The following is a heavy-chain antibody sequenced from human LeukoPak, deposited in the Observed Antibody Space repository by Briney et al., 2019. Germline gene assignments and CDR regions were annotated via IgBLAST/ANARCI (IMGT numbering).Heavy chain of an antibody. V-gene: IGHV1-69*13. CDR2: IIPIFGAA. CDR1: GGTFSSYA. Sequence: RGASVKVSCKASGGTFSSYAISWVRQAPGQGLEWMGGIIPIFGAANYAQKFQGRVTITADESTSTAYMELSSLRSEDTAVYYCARMTYYDFWSGSNYFDYWGQGTLVTVSS. D-gene: IGHD3-3*01. J-gene: IGHJ4*02. CDR3: ARMTYYDFWSGSNYFDY.